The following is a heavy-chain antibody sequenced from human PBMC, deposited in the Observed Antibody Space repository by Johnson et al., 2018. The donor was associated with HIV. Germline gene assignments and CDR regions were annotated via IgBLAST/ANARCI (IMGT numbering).Heavy chain of an antibody. D-gene: IGHD5-24*01. J-gene: IGHJ3*02. V-gene: IGHV3-33*01. Sequence: VQLVESGGGVVQPGGSLRLSCAASGFTFSNYGMHWVRQAPGKGLEWVAVIWFDGSNKYYADSVKGRFTISRDNSKNTLYLQMNSLRAEDTAVYYCARDGPWLQSQRDAFDIWGQGTMVTVSS. CDR3: ARDGPWLQSQRDAFDI. CDR2: IWFDGSNK. CDR1: GFTFSNYG.